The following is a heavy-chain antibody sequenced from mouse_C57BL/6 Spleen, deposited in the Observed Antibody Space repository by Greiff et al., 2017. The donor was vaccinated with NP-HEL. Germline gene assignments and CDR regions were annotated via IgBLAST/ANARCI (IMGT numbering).Heavy chain of an antibody. CDR1: GYTFTSYW. Sequence: QVQLQQSGAELAKPGASVKLSCKASGYTFTSYWMHWVKQRPGQGLEWIGYINPSSGYTKYNQKFKAKATVTADKTSSTAYMQLSSLTYEYSSVYYCAKEAYYYGSPYYWGQGTTLTVSS. CDR2: INPSSGYT. D-gene: IGHD1-1*01. V-gene: IGHV1-7*01. J-gene: IGHJ2*01. CDR3: AKEAYYYGSPYY.